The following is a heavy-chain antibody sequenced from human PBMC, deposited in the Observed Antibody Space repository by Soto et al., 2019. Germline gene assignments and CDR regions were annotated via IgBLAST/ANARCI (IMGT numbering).Heavy chain of an antibody. Sequence: EVQLVESGGGLVQPGRSLRLSCAASRFSFDDYAMHWVRQAPGKGLEWVSGISWNSGSIDYADSVKGRFTISRDNAKNSLYLQMNSLRAEDTALYYSAKDSDYIWGSYSYFDYWGQGTLVIVSS. CDR1: RFSFDDYA. D-gene: IGHD3-16*01. V-gene: IGHV3-9*01. CDR2: ISWNSGSI. CDR3: AKDSDYIWGSYSYFDY. J-gene: IGHJ4*02.